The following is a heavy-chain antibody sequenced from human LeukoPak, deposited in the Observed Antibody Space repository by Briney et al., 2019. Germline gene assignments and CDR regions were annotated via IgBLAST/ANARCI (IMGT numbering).Heavy chain of an antibody. D-gene: IGHD2-8*01. J-gene: IGHJ5*02. CDR3: ARGRTRVYNWFDP. CDR2: MNPNSCNT. Sequence: GASVKVSCKASGYTFTSYDINWVRQATGQGLEWMGWMNPNSCNTGYAQKFQGRVTMTRNTSISTAYMELSSLRSEDTAVSYCARGRTRVYNWFDPWGQGTLVTVSS. V-gene: IGHV1-8*01. CDR1: GYTFTSYD.